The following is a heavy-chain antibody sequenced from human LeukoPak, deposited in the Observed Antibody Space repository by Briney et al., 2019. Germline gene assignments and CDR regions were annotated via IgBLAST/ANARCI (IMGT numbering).Heavy chain of an antibody. CDR2: IRYDGSNK. D-gene: IGHD2-21*01. V-gene: IGHV3-30*02. Sequence: GGSLRLSCAASGFTFSNAWMSWVRQAPGKGLEWVAFIRYDGSNKYYADSVKGRFTISRDNSKNTLYLQMNSLRAEDTAVYYCAKDLGAVLWFGAFDIWGQGTMVTVSS. CDR3: AKDLGAVLWFGAFDI. J-gene: IGHJ3*02. CDR1: GFTFSNAW.